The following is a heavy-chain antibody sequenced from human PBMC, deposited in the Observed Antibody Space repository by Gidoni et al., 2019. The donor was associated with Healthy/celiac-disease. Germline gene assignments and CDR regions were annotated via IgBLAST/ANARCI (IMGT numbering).Heavy chain of an antibody. CDR3: ARQNGVSLSVGWFDP. Sequence: QAQLQEPGPGLVKPPETLSLTCTVTGGTISSYNWSWLRQPPGKGLEWFGYIYYSGSTNYNPSLKSRVTISVDTSKNQFSLQLSSVTAADTAVYYCARQNGVSLSVGWFDPRGQGTLVTVSS. J-gene: IGHJ5*02. V-gene: IGHV4-59*08. CDR2: IYYSGST. D-gene: IGHD2-8*01. CDR1: GGTISSYN.